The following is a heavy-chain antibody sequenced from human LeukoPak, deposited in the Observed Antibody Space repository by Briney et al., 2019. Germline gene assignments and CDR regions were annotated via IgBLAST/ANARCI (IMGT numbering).Heavy chain of an antibody. CDR1: GGSISSYY. Sequence: SETPSLTCTVSGGSISSYYWSWIRQPAGKGLEWIGRIYTSGSTNYNPSLKSRVTMSVDTSKNQFSLKLSSVTAADTAVYYCARDATTVTTWYFDLWGRGTLVTVSS. CDR2: IYTSGST. V-gene: IGHV4-4*07. J-gene: IGHJ2*01. CDR3: ARDATTVTTWYFDL. D-gene: IGHD4-17*01.